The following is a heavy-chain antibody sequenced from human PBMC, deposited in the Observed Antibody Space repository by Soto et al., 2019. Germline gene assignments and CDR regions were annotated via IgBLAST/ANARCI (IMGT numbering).Heavy chain of an antibody. Sequence: QVQLQQWGAGLLKPSETLSLTCAVYGGSFSGYYWSWIRQPPGKGLEWIGEINHSGSTNYNPSLKSRVTRSVDTSKNQFSLKLSSVTAADTAVYYCARGGYDFWSGYYTDAYMDVWGKGTTVTVSS. CDR1: GGSFSGYY. D-gene: IGHD3-3*01. V-gene: IGHV4-34*01. CDR2: INHSGST. CDR3: ARGGYDFWSGYYTDAYMDV. J-gene: IGHJ6*03.